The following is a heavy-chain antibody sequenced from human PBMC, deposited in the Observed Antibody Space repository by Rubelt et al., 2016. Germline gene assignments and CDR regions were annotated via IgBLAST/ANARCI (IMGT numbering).Heavy chain of an antibody. V-gene: IGHV1-24*01. Sequence: QVQLVQYGAEVKKPGSSVKVSCKVSGYALTELSMHWVRQAPGKGLEWMGGFDPEDGETIYAQKFQGRVTMTEETSTDTAYMELSSLRSEDTAVYYCATALHSGYDSSGYYHGYFDYWGQGTLVTVSS. J-gene: IGHJ4*02. CDR2: FDPEDGET. CDR3: ATALHSGYDSSGYYHGYFDY. CDR1: GYALTELS. D-gene: IGHD3-22*01.